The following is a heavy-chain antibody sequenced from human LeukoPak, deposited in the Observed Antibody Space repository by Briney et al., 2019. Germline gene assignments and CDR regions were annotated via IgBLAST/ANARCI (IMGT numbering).Heavy chain of an antibody. CDR2: INHSGST. V-gene: IGHV4-34*01. CDR1: GGSFSGYY. J-gene: IGHJ4*02. CDR3: VRIVRWYDY. D-gene: IGHD6-13*01. Sequence: PSKTLSLTCAVYGGSFSGYYWSWIRQPPGKGLEWIGEINHSGSTNYNPSLKSRVTISVDTSKNQFSLKLSSVTAADTAVYYCVRIVRWYDYWGQGTLVTVSS.